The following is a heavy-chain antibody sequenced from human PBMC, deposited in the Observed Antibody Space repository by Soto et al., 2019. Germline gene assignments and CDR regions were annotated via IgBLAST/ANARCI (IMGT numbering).Heavy chain of an antibody. CDR1: GYTFTSYG. Sequence: ASVKVSCKASGYTFTSYGISWVRQAPGQGLEWMGWISAYNGNTHYAQKLQDRVTMTTDTSTSTAYMELRSLRSDDTAVYYCARTYDFWSGYYPSPSSYYYYGMDVWGRGTTV. D-gene: IGHD3-3*01. CDR3: ARTYDFWSGYYPSPSSYYYYGMDV. CDR2: ISAYNGNT. J-gene: IGHJ6*02. V-gene: IGHV1-18*01.